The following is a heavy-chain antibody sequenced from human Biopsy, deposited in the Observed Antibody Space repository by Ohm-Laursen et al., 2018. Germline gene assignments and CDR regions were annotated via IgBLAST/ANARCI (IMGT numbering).Heavy chain of an antibody. CDR1: GFRFDDYA. CDR2: ISWSSGTI. V-gene: IGHV3-9*01. CDR3: ANSGGSGSYSHL. J-gene: IGHJ2*01. Sequence: SLRLSCAASGFRFDDYAMQWVRQAPGKGLEWVSGISWSSGTIGYADSVKGRFTVSRDNAKNSLFLQMSSLRVEDTAFYYCANSGGSGSYSHLWGRGTLVTVSS. D-gene: IGHD3-10*01.